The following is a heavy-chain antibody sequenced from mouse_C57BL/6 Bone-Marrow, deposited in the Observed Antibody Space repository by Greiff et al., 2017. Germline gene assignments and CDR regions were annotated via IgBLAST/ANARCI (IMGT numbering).Heavy chain of an antibody. D-gene: IGHD4-1*01. J-gene: IGHJ3*01. Sequence: EVQLQESGGGLVKPGGSLKLSCAASGFTFSDYGMHWVRQAPEKGLEWVAYISSGSSTIYYADTVKGRFTISRDNAKNTLFLQMTSLRSEDTAMYYCARLTGRFAYWGQGTLVTVSA. CDR3: ARLTGRFAY. CDR1: GFTFSDYG. V-gene: IGHV5-17*01. CDR2: ISSGSSTI.